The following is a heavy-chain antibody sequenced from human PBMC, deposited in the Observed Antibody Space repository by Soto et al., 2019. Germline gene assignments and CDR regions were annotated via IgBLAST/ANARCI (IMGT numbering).Heavy chain of an antibody. Sequence: ASVKVSCKASGYTFTGYYIHWVRQAPGQGLEWMGWINPKSGDTNHAQKFQGRVSMTRDTSITTAYMEVSRLKSDDTAVYYCARGSPRMGALPTYWGQGTLVTVSS. V-gene: IGHV1-2*02. CDR3: ARGSPRMGALPTY. CDR1: GYTFTGYY. J-gene: IGHJ4*02. D-gene: IGHD1-26*01. CDR2: INPKSGDT.